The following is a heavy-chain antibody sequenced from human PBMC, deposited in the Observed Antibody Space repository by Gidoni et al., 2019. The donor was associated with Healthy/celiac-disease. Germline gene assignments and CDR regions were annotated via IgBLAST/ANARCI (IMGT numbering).Heavy chain of an antibody. D-gene: IGHD6-13*01. J-gene: IGHJ4*02. Sequence: QVQLQQWGAGLLKPSETLSLPCAVYGWSFSGYYWSWIRPPPGKGLEWIGEINHSGSTNYNPSLKSRVTISVDTSKNQFSLKLSSVTAADTAVYYCARGTAGIAAAGSNFDYWGQGTLVTVSS. CDR2: INHSGST. CDR1: GWSFSGYY. CDR3: ARGTAGIAAAGSNFDY. V-gene: IGHV4-34*01.